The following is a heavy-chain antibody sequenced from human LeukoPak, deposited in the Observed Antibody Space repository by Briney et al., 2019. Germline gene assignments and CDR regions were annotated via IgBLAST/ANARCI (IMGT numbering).Heavy chain of an antibody. CDR2: ISSSGST. V-gene: IGHV4-39*01. D-gene: IGHD1-26*01. CDR1: GASISSSDYY. J-gene: IGHJ4*02. Sequence: SETLSLTCTVSGASISSSDYYWGWIRQPPGKGLEWIVAISSSGSTYYSPSLKSRVTISIDSSKNQFSLKLSSVTAADTAVYYCARRTSNPVGAIDYWGQGALVAVSS. CDR3: ARRTSNPVGAIDY.